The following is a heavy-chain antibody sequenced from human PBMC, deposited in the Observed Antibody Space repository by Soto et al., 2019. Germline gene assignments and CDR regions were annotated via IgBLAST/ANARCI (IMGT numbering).Heavy chain of an antibody. CDR1: GYTFTGYY. J-gene: IGHJ6*02. CDR2: INPNSGGT. CDR3: ARGHRTVKTYEDIVVVVAATRVNYYYGMDV. D-gene: IGHD2-15*01. V-gene: IGHV1-2*02. Sequence: GASVKVSCKASGYTFTGYYMHWVRQAPGQGXEWMGWINPNSGGTNYAQKFQGRVTMTRDTSISTAYMELSRLRSDDTAVYYCARGHRTVKTYEDIVVVVAATRVNYYYGMDVWGQGTAVTVSS.